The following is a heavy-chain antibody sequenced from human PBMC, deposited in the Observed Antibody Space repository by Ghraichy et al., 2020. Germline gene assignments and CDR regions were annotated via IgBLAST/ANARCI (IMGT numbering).Heavy chain of an antibody. J-gene: IGHJ6*02. Sequence: GGSLRLSCAASGFTLSIYGMHWVRQGPGKGLEWVAVISYDGINKYYSDSVKGRFTISRDNSKNTLYLQMNSLRAEDTAVYYCAKDSRDGYNYVDVWGQGTTVTVSS. CDR1: GFTLSIYG. D-gene: IGHD5-24*01. V-gene: IGHV3-30*18. CDR2: ISYDGINK. CDR3: AKDSRDGYNYVDV.